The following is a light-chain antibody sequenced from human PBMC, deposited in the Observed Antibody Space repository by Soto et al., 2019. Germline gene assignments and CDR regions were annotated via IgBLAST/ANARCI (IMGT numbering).Light chain of an antibody. J-gene: IGKJ1*01. CDR3: QQYGSSPPT. CDR1: QSVTSNY. V-gene: IGKV3-20*01. CDR2: GAS. Sequence: EIVLTQSPGTLSLSPGERATLSCRASQSVTSNYLAWYQQKPGQAPRFLMYGASSRATGIPDRFSGSGSGTDFTLTISRLEPEDFAVYYCQQYGSSPPTCGQGTKVEIK.